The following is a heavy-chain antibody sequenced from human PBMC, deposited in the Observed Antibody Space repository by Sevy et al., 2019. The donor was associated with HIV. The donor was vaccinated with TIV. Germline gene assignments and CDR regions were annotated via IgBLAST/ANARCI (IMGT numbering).Heavy chain of an antibody. D-gene: IGHD3-3*01. J-gene: IGHJ6*03. V-gene: IGHV3-7*03. Sequence: GGSLRLSCAASGFTFSSYWMSWVRQAPGKGLEWVANIKQDGSEKYYVDSVKGRFTISRDNAKNSLYLQMNSLRAEDTAVYYCAREVTIFGVVIETYYYYYYYMDVWGKWTTVTVSS. CDR1: GFTFSSYW. CDR3: AREVTIFGVVIETYYYYYYYMDV. CDR2: IKQDGSEK.